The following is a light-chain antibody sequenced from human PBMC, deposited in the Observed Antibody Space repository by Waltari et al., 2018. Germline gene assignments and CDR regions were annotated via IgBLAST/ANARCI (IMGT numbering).Light chain of an antibody. CDR1: SSDGGGYTY. Sequence: QSALTQPASVSGSPGQSISISCTGSSSDGGGYTYVSWYQQHPGKAPRLMIYDVSNRPSGVSSRFSGSKSGNTASLTITGLQTEDEADYYCGSYTSSSTVVFGGGTKVTVL. V-gene: IGLV2-14*03. CDR2: DVS. CDR3: GSYTSSSTVV. J-gene: IGLJ2*01.